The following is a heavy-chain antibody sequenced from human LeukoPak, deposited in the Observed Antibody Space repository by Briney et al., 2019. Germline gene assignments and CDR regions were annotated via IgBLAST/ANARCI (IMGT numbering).Heavy chain of an antibody. CDR1: RTSISRHY. CDR3: ARGGTTWPPLMDV. CDR2: VDHSGSN. Sequence: PSETLSLTCTVSRTSISRHYWSWIRQPPGKGLEWIGYVDHSGSNNYNFSLKRRVTISGETSKNQFSQKLSSVTAVDTAVYYCARGGTTWPPLMDVWGKGNTVTVSS. V-gene: IGHV4-59*11. J-gene: IGHJ6*03. D-gene: IGHD1-14*01.